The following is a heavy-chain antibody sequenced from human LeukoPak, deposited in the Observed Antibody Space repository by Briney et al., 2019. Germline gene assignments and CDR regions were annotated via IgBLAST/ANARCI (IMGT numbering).Heavy chain of an antibody. D-gene: IGHD2-2*01. Sequence: ASVKVSCKASGYTFTSYGISWVRQAPGQGLGWIGWISAYNGNTNYAQKLQGRVTMTTDTSTSTAYMELRSLRSDDTAVYYCARIVNDIVVVPAAISPGWFDPWGQGTLVTVSS. J-gene: IGHJ5*02. CDR3: ARIVNDIVVVPAAISPGWFDP. CDR2: ISAYNGNT. CDR1: GYTFTSYG. V-gene: IGHV1-18*01.